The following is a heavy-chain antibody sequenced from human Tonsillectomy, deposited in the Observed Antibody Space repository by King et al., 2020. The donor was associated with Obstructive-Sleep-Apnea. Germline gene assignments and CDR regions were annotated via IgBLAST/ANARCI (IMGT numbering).Heavy chain of an antibody. CDR3: ARGRRYDSSCPTGDS. CDR1: GFTFSHYD. V-gene: IGHV3-13*01. J-gene: IGHJ4*02. D-gene: IGHD3-22*01. CDR2: AGTSGDR. Sequence: VQLVESGGGLVQPGGSLRLSCAASGFTFSHYDMHWVRQATGKGLEWVSGAGTSGDRYYPGSVKGRFTISREDAKNSLYLQMNNLRDGDTAVYYCARGRRYDSSCPTGDSWGQGTLVTVSS.